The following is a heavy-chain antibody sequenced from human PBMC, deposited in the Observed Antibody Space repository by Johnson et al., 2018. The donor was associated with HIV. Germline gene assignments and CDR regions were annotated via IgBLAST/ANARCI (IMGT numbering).Heavy chain of an antibody. J-gene: IGHJ3*02. Sequence: VQLVESGGGLVKPGESLRLSCAASGFSFSNAWMNWVRQAPGKGLEWVGRIKSKTDGGTTDYAAPVKGKFSISRDDSKNTLYLQMNSLKTEDTAVYYCSTGFSSWAFDIWGQGTMVTVSS. CDR3: STGFSSWAFDI. CDR1: GFSFSNAW. D-gene: IGHD6-13*01. V-gene: IGHV3-15*05. CDR2: IKSKTDGGTT.